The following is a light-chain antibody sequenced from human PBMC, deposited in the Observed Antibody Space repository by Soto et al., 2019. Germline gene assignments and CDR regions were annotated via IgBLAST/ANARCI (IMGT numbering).Light chain of an antibody. J-gene: IGLJ1*01. Sequence: QSALTQPRSVSGSPGQSVTISCTGSSSDVGGYNYVSWYQQQPGKAPKLLIYAVTIRTSGVSARFSGSKSGNTASLTISGLQAEDDADYFCCSYEGTYTSFVFGTGTKLTVL. V-gene: IGLV2-11*01. CDR1: SSDVGGYNY. CDR2: AVT. CDR3: CSYEGTYTSFV.